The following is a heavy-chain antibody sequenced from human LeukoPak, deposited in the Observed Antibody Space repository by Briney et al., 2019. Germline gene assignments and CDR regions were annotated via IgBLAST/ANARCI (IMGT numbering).Heavy chain of an antibody. CDR1: GGSITISDKH. D-gene: IGHD4-11*01. CDR3: ARLDSSSYGALGWFDP. V-gene: IGHV4-31*03. CDR2: IHHSGST. J-gene: IGHJ5*02. Sequence: SETLSLTCRVSGGSITISDKHWAWIRQHPGKGLEWIGYIHHSGSTHYNPSLKSRVTISVDVPKNQFSLKLSSVTAADTAVYYCARLDSSSYGALGWFDPWGQGSLVTVSS.